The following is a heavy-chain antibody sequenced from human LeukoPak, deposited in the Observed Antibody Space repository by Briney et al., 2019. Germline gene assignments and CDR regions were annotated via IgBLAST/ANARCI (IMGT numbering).Heavy chain of an antibody. V-gene: IGHV3-74*01. D-gene: IGHD3-22*01. CDR2: INTDGSST. CDR1: GFTFSNYA. J-gene: IGHJ4*02. Sequence: GGSLRLSCAASGFTFSNYAMSWVRQAPGKGLVWVSRINTDGSSTSYADSVRGRFTISRDNAKNTLYLQMNSLRAEDTAVYYCARDLWYDSSLDYWGQGTLVTVSS. CDR3: ARDLWYDSSLDY.